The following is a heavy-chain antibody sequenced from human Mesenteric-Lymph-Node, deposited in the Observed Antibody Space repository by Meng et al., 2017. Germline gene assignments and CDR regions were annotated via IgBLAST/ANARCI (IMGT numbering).Heavy chain of an antibody. CDR1: VGSFSVYY. Sequence: QGRRRRGGEDWSKPPVTLSTTWAAYVGSFSVYYWSCIRQPQGKGLGLIGEINHSGSTNYNPSLKSRVTISVDTSKNQFSLKLSSVTAADTAVYYCARGFLSFVRVFDYWGQGTLVTVSS. CDR2: INHSGST. D-gene: IGHD2/OR15-2a*01. V-gene: IGHV4-34*01. J-gene: IGHJ4*02. CDR3: ARGFLSFVRVFDY.